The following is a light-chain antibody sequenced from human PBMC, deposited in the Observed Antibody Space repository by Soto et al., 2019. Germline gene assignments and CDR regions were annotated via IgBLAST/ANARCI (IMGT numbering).Light chain of an antibody. CDR1: QRVSMK. CDR2: DAS. J-gene: IGKJ1*01. V-gene: IGKV3-15*01. Sequence: MAMTQSPATLAVSPGERATLSCRANQRVSMKLAWYQRKPGQDPELVNYDASTTTNGIKDRFNGSVSGTEFTLTIVYLQSEDVLIYYCQKFNNWRRTFGQGTKVDIK. CDR3: QKFNNWRRT.